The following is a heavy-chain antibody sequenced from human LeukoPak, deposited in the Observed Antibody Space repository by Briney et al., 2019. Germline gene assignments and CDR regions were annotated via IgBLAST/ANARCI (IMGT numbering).Heavy chain of an antibody. V-gene: IGHV1-2*06. CDR1: GYTFTGYY. Sequence: ASVKVSCKASGYTFTGYYMHWVRQAPGQGLEWMGRIDPNSGGTNYAQKFQGRVTMTRDTSISTAYMELSRLRSDDTAVYYCARGALRYFDWSPFDYWGQGTLVTVSS. J-gene: IGHJ4*02. CDR2: IDPNSGGT. D-gene: IGHD3-9*01. CDR3: ARGALRYFDWSPFDY.